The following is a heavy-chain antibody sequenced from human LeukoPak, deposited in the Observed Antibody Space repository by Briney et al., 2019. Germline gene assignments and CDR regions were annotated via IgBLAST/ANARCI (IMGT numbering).Heavy chain of an antibody. Sequence: GGSLRPSCAASGFTFSSYAMSWVRQAPGKGLEWVSAISGSGGSTYYADSVKGRFTISRDNSKNTLYLQMNSLRAEDTAVYYCAKRPDFWSGSIDYWGQGTLVTVSS. V-gene: IGHV3-23*01. D-gene: IGHD3-3*01. CDR2: ISGSGGST. CDR3: AKRPDFWSGSIDY. J-gene: IGHJ4*02. CDR1: GFTFSSYA.